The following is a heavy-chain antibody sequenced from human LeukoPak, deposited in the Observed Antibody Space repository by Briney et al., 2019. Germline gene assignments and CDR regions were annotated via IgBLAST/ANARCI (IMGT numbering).Heavy chain of an antibody. Sequence: GWSLRLSCAASGFTFSTYAISWVRQGAGKGLEGVSAIRPDGDRTYYTDSVRGRFTISRDNSKDTVYLQINSLRVEDTAVYYCAREQSGTRGWYTVDYWGQGTLVTVSS. J-gene: IGHJ4*02. CDR1: GFTFSTYA. CDR3: AREQSGTRGWYTVDY. D-gene: IGHD6-19*01. CDR2: IRPDGDRT. V-gene: IGHV3-23*01.